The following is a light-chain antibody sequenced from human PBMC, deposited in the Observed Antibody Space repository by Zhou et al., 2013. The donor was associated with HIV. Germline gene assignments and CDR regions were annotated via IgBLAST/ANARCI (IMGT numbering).Light chain of an antibody. V-gene: IGKV1-5*03. Sequence: DIQMTQSPSTLSASIGDRVTITCRASQTIETNLAWYQQRPGKAPKLLIYTASTLDDGVPPRFSGSGSGTEFTLTISSLQPDDFATYVCQQYNTHGTFGQGTKVEVK. J-gene: IGKJ1*01. CDR3: QQYNTHGT. CDR1: QTIETN. CDR2: TAS.